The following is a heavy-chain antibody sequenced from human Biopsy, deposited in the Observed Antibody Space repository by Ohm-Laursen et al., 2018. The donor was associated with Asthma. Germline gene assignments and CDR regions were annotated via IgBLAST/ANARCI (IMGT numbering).Heavy chain of an antibody. J-gene: IGHJ4*02. D-gene: IGHD2-2*01. CDR2: IIPIFGPT. Sequence: AASVKVSCKASGGTFSSNSINWVRRAPGQGLEWMGRIIPIFGPTNYAQKFQGRVTISADDSTSTAYMELSSLSSEDTALYYCARGPEYVRSSGALDYWGQGTLVTVSS. CDR3: ARGPEYVRSSGALDY. CDR1: GGTFSSNS. V-gene: IGHV1-69*13.